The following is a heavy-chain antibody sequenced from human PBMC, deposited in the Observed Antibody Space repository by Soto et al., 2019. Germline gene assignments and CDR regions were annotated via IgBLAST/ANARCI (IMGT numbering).Heavy chain of an antibody. V-gene: IGHV4-34*01. J-gene: IGHJ6*02. CDR3: ASTFGELLTAYYYGMDV. D-gene: IGHD3-10*01. CDR2: INHSGST. Sequence: PSETLSLTCAVYGGSFSGYYWSWIRQPPGKGLEWIGEINHSGSTNYNPSLKSRVTISVDTSKNQFSLKLSSVTAADTAVYYCASTFGELLTAYYYGMDVWGQGTTVTVSS. CDR1: GGSFSGYY.